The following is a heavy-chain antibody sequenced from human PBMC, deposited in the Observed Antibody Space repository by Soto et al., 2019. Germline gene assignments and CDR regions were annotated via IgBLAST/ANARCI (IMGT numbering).Heavy chain of an antibody. CDR1: GYTFTSYG. CDR3: VRRHVSATGIDWFDP. V-gene: IGHV1-3*01. J-gene: IGHJ5*02. CDR2: INAANGDT. D-gene: IGHD6-13*01. Sequence: QVQLVQSGTEVKKPGASVKVSCKASGYTFTSYGIHWVRQDPGQRLEWMGWINAANGDTKYSPKFQGRVTLTRDTSASTAYMELSSLRSEDTAVYYCVRRHVSATGIDWFDPWGQGTLVTVSS.